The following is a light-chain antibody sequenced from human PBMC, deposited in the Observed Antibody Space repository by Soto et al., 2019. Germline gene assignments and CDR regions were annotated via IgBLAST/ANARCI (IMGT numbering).Light chain of an antibody. J-gene: IGKJ1*01. CDR1: QSVSSSY. CDR3: QQYGSSRV. Sequence: EFVLTQSPGTLSLSPGERATLSCRASQSVSSSYLAWYQQKPGQAPRLLIYGASSRATGIPDRFSGSGSGTDCAGTVCTLYPEDFAVYFCQQYGSSRVFGQGTKVDIK. CDR2: GAS. V-gene: IGKV3-20*01.